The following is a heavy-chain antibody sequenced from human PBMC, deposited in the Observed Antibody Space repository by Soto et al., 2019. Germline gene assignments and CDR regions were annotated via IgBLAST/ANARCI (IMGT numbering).Heavy chain of an antibody. Sequence: QVQLVQSGAEVKKPGASVKVSCKASGYTFTTYGISWVRQAPGQGLEWMGWISTYNGNTKYPQKLQGRVTMTTDTSTTTAYMELGSLNSDDTAVYYCARSSRSRGLLDNWGQGPLVTVSS. V-gene: IGHV1-18*01. J-gene: IGHJ4*02. D-gene: IGHD6-19*01. CDR3: ARSSRSRGLLDN. CDR2: ISTYNGNT. CDR1: GYTFTTYG.